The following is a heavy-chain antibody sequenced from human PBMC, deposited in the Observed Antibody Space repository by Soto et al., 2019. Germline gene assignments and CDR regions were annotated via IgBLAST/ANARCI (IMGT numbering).Heavy chain of an antibody. V-gene: IGHV4-59*01. Sequence: SETLSLTCTASGGSISSYYWSWIRQPPGKGLDWIGYIYYSGSTNYNPSLKSRVTISIDSSKNQFSLKLSSVTAADTAVYYCTKEIASAWGYMDFWGQGTTVTAP. J-gene: IGHJ6*03. CDR2: IYYSGST. CDR1: GGSISSYY. D-gene: IGHD6-19*01. CDR3: TKEIASAWGYMDF.